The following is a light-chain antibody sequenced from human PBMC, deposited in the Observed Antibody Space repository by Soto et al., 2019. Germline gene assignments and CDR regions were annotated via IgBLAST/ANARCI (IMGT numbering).Light chain of an antibody. Sequence: QSVLTQPPSASGSPGQSVTISCTGTSSDVGDYNYVSWYQQHPGKAPKVMIYDVSKRPSGVPDRFSGSKSGSTASLTISGLQTEDETSNSTPFVFGTGTKVTVL. CDR1: SSDVGDYNY. CDR2: DVS. CDR3: PFV. J-gene: IGLJ1*01. V-gene: IGLV2-8*01.